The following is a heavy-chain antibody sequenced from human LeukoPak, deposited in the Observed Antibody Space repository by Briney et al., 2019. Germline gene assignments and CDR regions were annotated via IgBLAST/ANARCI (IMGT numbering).Heavy chain of an antibody. J-gene: IGHJ4*02. CDR2: IIPIFSTA. V-gene: IGHV1-69*13. D-gene: IGHD3-9*01. Sequence: SVKVSCKASGGTFSSYAISWVRQAPGQGLEWMGGIIPIFSTANYAQKFQGRVTITADESTSTAYMELSSLRSEDTAVYYCARGSGGPRYFDWLLSYWGQGTLVTVSS. CDR1: GGTFSSYA. CDR3: ARGSGGPRYFDWLLSY.